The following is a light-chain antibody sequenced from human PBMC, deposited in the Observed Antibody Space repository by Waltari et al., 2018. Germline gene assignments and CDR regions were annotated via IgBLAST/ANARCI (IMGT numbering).Light chain of an antibody. CDR2: AAS. CDR3: LQHNSYPYT. V-gene: IGKV1-17*01. CDR1: HAIRNH. Sequence: DIQMTQSPSSLSASVGDRVTITCRASHAIRNHLGWYQQKPGKAPKRLIYAASSLQSGVPSRFSGSGSGTEFTLTISSLQPEDFATYYCLQHNSYPYTFGQGTKLEIK. J-gene: IGKJ2*01.